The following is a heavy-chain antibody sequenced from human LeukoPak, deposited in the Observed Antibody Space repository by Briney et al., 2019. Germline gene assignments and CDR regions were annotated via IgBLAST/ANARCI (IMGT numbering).Heavy chain of an antibody. CDR1: GASIRSSSNY. CDR2: IYYSGST. CDR3: ARRPDSSSRHYYYMDV. V-gene: IGHV4-39*01. J-gene: IGHJ6*03. Sequence: PSETLSLTCTVSGASIRSSSNYWGWIRQPPGKGLEWIGNIYYSGSTYYNPSLKSRVTIPVDTSKNQFSLKLSSVTAADTAVYYCARRPDSSSRHYYYMDVWGKGTTVTVSS. D-gene: IGHD6-6*01.